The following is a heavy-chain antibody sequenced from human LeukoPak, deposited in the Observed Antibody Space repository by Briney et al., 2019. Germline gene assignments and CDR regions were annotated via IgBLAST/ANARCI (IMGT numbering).Heavy chain of an antibody. Sequence: PSETLSLTCAVSGGSIGSYYWSWVRHPPGKGLEWIAYIDYSGSTRYNSSLESRLTISVDTSKNQFSLKLTSVTPADSAVYYCARLALGYCSGGTCPYYFDHWGQGTLVTVSS. CDR2: IDYSGST. V-gene: IGHV4-59*01. J-gene: IGHJ4*02. CDR3: ARLALGYCSGGTCPYYFDH. D-gene: IGHD2-15*01. CDR1: GGSIGSYY.